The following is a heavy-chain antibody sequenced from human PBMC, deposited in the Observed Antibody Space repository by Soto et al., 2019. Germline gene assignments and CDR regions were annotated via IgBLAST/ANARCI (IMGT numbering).Heavy chain of an antibody. Sequence: QVQLVESGGGVVQPGRSLRLSCAASGFTFSSYAMHWVRQAPGKGLEWVAVISYDGSNKYYADSVKGRFTISRDNSKNSLYLQMNSRRAEDTAVYYCARDKAGAGVATMSVDYWGQGTLVTVSS. J-gene: IGHJ4*02. CDR3: ARDKAGAGVATMSVDY. CDR2: ISYDGSNK. D-gene: IGHD5-12*01. CDR1: GFTFSSYA. V-gene: IGHV3-30-3*01.